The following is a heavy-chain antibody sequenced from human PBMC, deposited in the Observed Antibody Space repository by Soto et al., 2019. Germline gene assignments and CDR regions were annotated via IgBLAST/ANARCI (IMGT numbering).Heavy chain of an antibody. J-gene: IGHJ4*02. CDR1: GFTFSSYS. V-gene: IGHV3-21*01. D-gene: IGHD5-12*01. CDR3: AREPGYSGYDFELRDY. CDR2: ISSSSSYI. Sequence: PGGSLRLSCAASGFTFSSYSMNWVRQAPGKGLEWVSSISSSSSYIYYADSVKGRFTISRDNAKNSLYLQMNSLRAEDTAVYYCAREPGYSGYDFELRDYWGQGTLVTVSS.